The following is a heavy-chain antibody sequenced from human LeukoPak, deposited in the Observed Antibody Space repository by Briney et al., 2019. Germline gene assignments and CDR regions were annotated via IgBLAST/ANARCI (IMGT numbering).Heavy chain of an antibody. Sequence: PGGSLRLSCAASGFTFSSYGMHWVRQAPGKGLEWVAFIRYDGSNKYYADSVKGRFTISRDNAKNTLYLQMNSLRAEDTAVYYCARELGYCSGGSCYSGLDAFDIWGQGTMVTVSS. CDR2: IRYDGSNK. J-gene: IGHJ3*02. D-gene: IGHD2-15*01. CDR1: GFTFSSYG. CDR3: ARELGYCSGGSCYSGLDAFDI. V-gene: IGHV3-30*02.